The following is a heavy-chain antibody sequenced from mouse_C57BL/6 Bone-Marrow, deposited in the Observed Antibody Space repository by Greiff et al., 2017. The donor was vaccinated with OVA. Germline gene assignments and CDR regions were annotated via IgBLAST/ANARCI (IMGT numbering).Heavy chain of an antibody. CDR1: GYTFTDYN. CDR3: AREVLYYYGSSPYWYFDV. J-gene: IGHJ1*03. V-gene: IGHV1-18*01. D-gene: IGHD1-1*01. CDR2: INPNNGGT. Sequence: EVQLVESGPELVKPGASVKIPCKASGYTFTDYNMDWVKQSHGKSLEWIGDINPNNGGTIYNQKFKGKATLTVDKSSSTAYMELRSLTSEDTAVYYCAREVLYYYGSSPYWYFDVWGTGTTVTVSS.